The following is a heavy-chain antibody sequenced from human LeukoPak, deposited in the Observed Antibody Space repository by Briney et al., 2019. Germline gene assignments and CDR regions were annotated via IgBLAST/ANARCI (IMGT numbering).Heavy chain of an antibody. D-gene: IGHD4-17*01. CDR3: ARELEEYDDYDDLDY. J-gene: IGHJ4*02. V-gene: IGHV1-2*02. CDR1: GYTFTGYY. Sequence: ASVKVSCKASGYTFTGYYIHWVRQAPGQGLEWMGWISPDSGGTHYTQNFQGRVTMTRDTSITTVYMELRRLRYDDTAVYYCARELEEYDDYDDLDYWGQGTLVTLYS. CDR2: ISPDSGGT.